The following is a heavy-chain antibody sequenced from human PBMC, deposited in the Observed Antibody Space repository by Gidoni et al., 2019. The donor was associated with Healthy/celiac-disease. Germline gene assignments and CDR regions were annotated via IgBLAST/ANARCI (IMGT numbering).Heavy chain of an antibody. V-gene: IGHV3-23*01. CDR3: AIRASSGWYRDPFDY. Sequence: EVQLLESGGGLVQPGGSLRLSCAASGFTFGSYAMSWGRQAPGKGLEWVSAMSGSGGSTYYADSVKGRFTISRDNSKNTLYLQMNSLRAEDTAVYYCAIRASSGWYRDPFDYWGQGTLVTVSS. D-gene: IGHD6-19*01. J-gene: IGHJ4*02. CDR1: GFTFGSYA. CDR2: MSGSGGST.